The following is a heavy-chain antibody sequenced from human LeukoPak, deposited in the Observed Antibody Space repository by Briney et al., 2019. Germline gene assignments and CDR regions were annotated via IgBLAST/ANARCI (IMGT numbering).Heavy chain of an antibody. J-gene: IGHJ4*02. V-gene: IGHV1-69*13. CDR3: ARGRMAGTYVFDY. Sequence: ASVKVSCKASGDTFSSYAISWVRQAPGQGLEWMGGIIPIFGTANYAQKFQGRVTITADESTSTAYMELSSLRSEDTAVYYCARGRMAGTYVFDYWGQGTLVTVSS. CDR1: GDTFSSYA. D-gene: IGHD6-19*01. CDR2: IIPIFGTA.